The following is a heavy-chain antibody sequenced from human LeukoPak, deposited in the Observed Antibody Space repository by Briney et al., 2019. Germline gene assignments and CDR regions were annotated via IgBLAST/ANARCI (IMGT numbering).Heavy chain of an antibody. CDR3: AKDGLYDILTERDAFDI. J-gene: IGHJ3*02. CDR2: ISGSGGST. V-gene: IGHV3-23*01. Sequence: PGGSLRLSCAASGFTFSSYAMSWVRQAPGKGLEWVSAISGSGGSTYYTDSVKGRFTISRDNSKNTLYLQMNSLRAEDTAVYYCAKDGLYDILTERDAFDIWGQGTMATVSS. D-gene: IGHD3-9*01. CDR1: GFTFSSYA.